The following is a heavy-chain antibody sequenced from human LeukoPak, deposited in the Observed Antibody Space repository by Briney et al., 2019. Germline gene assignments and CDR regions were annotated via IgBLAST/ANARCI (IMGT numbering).Heavy chain of an antibody. V-gene: IGHV3-23*01. CDR3: ASAPFRGCSGGSCYDGGIDY. CDR2: ISGSGGST. CDR1: GFTFSSYA. J-gene: IGHJ4*02. Sequence: GGSLRLSCAASGFTFSSYAMSWVRQAPGKGLEWVSAISGSGGSTYYADSVKGRFTISRDNSKNTLYLQMNSLRAEDTAVYYCASAPFRGCSGGSCYDGGIDYWGQGTLVTVSS. D-gene: IGHD2-15*01.